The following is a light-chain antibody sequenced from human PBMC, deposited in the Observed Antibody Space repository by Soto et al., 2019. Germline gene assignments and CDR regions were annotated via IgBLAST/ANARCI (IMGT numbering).Light chain of an antibody. J-gene: IGKJ2*01. V-gene: IGKV1-39*01. Sequence: DIQMTQSPSSLSASVGDRVTITCRASETVSTYLNWYQQKAGTAPKFLIFRASNLQSGVPSRFSGSGSGTDFTLTISSLQPEDFATYYCQQSYNTPYTFGQGTKVEIK. CDR1: ETVSTY. CDR3: QQSYNTPYT. CDR2: RAS.